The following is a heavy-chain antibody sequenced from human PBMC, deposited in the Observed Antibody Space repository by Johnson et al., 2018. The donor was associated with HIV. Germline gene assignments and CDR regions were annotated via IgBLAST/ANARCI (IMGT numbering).Heavy chain of an antibody. CDR3: AIDMVRGVTAGGAFDI. V-gene: IGHV3-66*01. CDR1: GFTFDDYG. D-gene: IGHD3-10*01. Sequence: VQLVESGGGVVRPGGSLRLSCAASGFTFDDYGMSWVRQAPGKGLEWVSVIYSGGSTYNADSVKGRFTISRDNSKNTLYLQMNSLRAEDTAVYYCAIDMVRGVTAGGAFDIWGQGTMVTVS. J-gene: IGHJ3*02. CDR2: IYSGGST.